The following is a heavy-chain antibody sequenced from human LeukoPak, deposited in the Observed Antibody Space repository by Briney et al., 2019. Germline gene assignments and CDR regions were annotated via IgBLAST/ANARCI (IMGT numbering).Heavy chain of an antibody. D-gene: IGHD3-16*01. J-gene: IGHJ4*02. V-gene: IGHV1-18*01. Sequence: ASVKVSCKASGYTFTSYGIAWVRQAPGQGLQWMGWISANNGDTNYSQKLQGRVTMTTDTSTNTAYMELRSLTSDDTAVYYCARDPPGLTLGSPGDYWGQGTLVIVSS. CDR2: ISANNGDT. CDR1: GYTFTSYG. CDR3: ARDPPGLTLGSPGDY.